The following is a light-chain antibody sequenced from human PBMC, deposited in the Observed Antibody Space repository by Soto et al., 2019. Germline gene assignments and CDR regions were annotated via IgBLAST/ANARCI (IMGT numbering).Light chain of an antibody. V-gene: IGLV2-14*01. CDR3: GSYATSSYV. CDR2: EVS. Sequence: QSALTQPASVSGSPGQSITISCTGTTSDVGGYNYVSWYQQHPGKAPKLMIYEVSKRPSGISNRFSGSKSGNTASLTISGLQAEDEADYYCGSYATSSYVFGPGTKLTVL. CDR1: TSDVGGYNY. J-gene: IGLJ1*01.